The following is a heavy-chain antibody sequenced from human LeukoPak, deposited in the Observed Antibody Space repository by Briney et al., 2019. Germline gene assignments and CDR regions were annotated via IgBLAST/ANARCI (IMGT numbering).Heavy chain of an antibody. V-gene: IGHV5-51*01. CDR3: ARQRLGLAGTPDSYYYYYMDV. CDR1: TGLFTGYW. J-gene: IGHJ6*03. D-gene: IGHD1-7*01. Sequence: GESLKISCKGSTGLFTGYWIGWVRQLPGKGLEWMGIIYPGDSDTRYSPSFQGQVTISVDKSTSTAYLQWSSLEASDTAIYYCARQRLGLAGTPDSYYYYYMDVWGKGTTVTISS. CDR2: IYPGDSDT.